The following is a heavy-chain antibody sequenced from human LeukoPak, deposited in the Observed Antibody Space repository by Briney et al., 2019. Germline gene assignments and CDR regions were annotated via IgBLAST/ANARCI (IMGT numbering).Heavy chain of an antibody. J-gene: IGHJ4*02. CDR2: ISSSSSYM. Sequence: GGSLRLSCAASGFTFSSYSMNWVRQAPGKGLEWVSSISSSSSYMYYADSVKGRFTISRDNAKNSLYLQMNSLRAEDTAVYYCARFRGMATISDYWGQGTLVTVSS. CDR3: ARFRGMATISDY. CDR1: GFTFSSYS. V-gene: IGHV3-21*01. D-gene: IGHD5-24*01.